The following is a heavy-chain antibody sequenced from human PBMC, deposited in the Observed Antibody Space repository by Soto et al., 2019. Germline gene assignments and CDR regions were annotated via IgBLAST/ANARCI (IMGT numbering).Heavy chain of an antibody. D-gene: IGHD3-9*01. CDR1: RGTFRSCA. J-gene: IGHJ6*02. CDR2: IIPIFGTA. Sequence: SVKASWKASRGTFRSCAMRWVRQAPGQGLEWMGGIIPIFGTANYAQKFQGRVTITADKTTSTPYMELRSMRSEDTAVYYCASERVATGYYHYGMDVWGPGTTVTVSS. CDR3: ASERVATGYYHYGMDV. V-gene: IGHV1-69*06.